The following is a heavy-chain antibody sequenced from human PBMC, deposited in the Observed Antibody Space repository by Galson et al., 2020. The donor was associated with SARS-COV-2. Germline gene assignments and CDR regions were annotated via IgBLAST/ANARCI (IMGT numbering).Heavy chain of an antibody. CDR3: ARDRSSGSDYYYYYYGLDV. CDR1: GDSVSSDRAA. Sequence: SQTLSLPCAISGDSVSSDRAAWNWIRQSPSRGLEWLGRTYYRSKWYFDYAVSVKSRITIDPDTSKNQFSLQLNSVTPEDTAVYYCARDRSSGSDYYYYYYGLDVWGQGTTVTVSS. V-gene: IGHV6-1*01. J-gene: IGHJ6*02. CDR2: TYYRSKWYF. D-gene: IGHD6-25*01.